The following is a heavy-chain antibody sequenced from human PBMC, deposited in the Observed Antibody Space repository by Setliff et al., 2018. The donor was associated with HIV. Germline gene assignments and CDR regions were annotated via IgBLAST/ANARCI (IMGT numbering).Heavy chain of an antibody. J-gene: IGHJ3*02. CDR3: ARVPYRSAWFSGGHDAFDI. D-gene: IGHD6-19*01. CDR2: ISGFNGNT. Sequence: GASVKVSCKASGYTFTSYGLSWVRQAPGQGLEWMGWISGFNGNTKYAQSFQDRVAMTTETATSTAYMEMRSLRSDDTAVYFCARVPYRSAWFSGGHDAFDIWGQGTMVTVSS. V-gene: IGHV1-18*01. CDR1: GYTFTSYG.